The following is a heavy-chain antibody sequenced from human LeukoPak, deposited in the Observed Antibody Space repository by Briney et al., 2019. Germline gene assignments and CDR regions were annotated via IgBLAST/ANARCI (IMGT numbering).Heavy chain of an antibody. CDR3: ARSPRYYHDSSGPFDY. J-gene: IGHJ4*02. Sequence: NPSETLSLTCTVSGVSISSSSYYWGWIRQPPGKGLEWIGYIYYSGSTNYNPSLKSRVTISVDTSKNQFSLKLSSVTAADTAVYYCARSPRYYHDSSGPFDYWGQGTLVTVSS. V-gene: IGHV4-61*05. CDR2: IYYSGST. D-gene: IGHD3-22*01. CDR1: GVSISSSSYY.